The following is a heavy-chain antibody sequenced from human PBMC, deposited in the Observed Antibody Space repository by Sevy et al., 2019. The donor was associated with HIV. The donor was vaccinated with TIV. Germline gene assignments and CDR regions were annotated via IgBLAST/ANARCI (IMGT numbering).Heavy chain of an antibody. CDR1: GFTFSDYY. Sequence: GGSLRLSCAASGFTFSDYYMSWIRQAPGKGLEWVSYISSSGSTIYYADSVKGRFTISRDNAKNSLYLQMNSLRAEDTAVYYCARDGEATMFGVVRDAFDIWGQGTMVTVSS. CDR3: ARDGEATMFGVVRDAFDI. J-gene: IGHJ3*02. CDR2: ISSSGSTI. D-gene: IGHD3-3*01. V-gene: IGHV3-11*01.